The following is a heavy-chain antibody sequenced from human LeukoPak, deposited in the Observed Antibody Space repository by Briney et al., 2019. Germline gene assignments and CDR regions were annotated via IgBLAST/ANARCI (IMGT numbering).Heavy chain of an antibody. CDR2: INPNSGGT. J-gene: IGHJ6*03. Sequence: SXXVSCKASGYTFTGYYMHWVRQAPGQGLEWMGRINPNSGGTNYAQKFQGRVTMTRDTSISTAYMELSRLRSDDTAVYYCARGVRGVSYYYYYYMDVWGKGTTVTVSS. CDR1: GYTFTGYY. D-gene: IGHD3-10*01. CDR3: ARGVRGVSYYYYYYMDV. V-gene: IGHV1-2*06.